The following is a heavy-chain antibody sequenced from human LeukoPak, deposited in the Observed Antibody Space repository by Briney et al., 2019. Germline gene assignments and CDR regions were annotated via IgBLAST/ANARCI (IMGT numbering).Heavy chain of an antibody. V-gene: IGHV3-21*01. J-gene: IGHJ4*02. Sequence: PGGSLRLSCAASGFSFSTYYVNWVRQAPGKGLEWVSCISSSSTYIYYSDSVRGRFAISRVNAKNSLYLQMNSLRAEDTAVYYCVRENHGSFDYWGQGSLVTVSS. CDR3: VRENHGSFDY. D-gene: IGHD1-14*01. CDR1: GFSFSTYY. CDR2: ISSSSTYI.